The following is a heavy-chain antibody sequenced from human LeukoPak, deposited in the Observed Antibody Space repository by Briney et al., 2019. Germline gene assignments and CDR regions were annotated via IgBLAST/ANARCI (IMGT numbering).Heavy chain of an antibody. V-gene: IGHV1-18*01. CDR1: GYTFTNHG. J-gene: IGHJ4*02. D-gene: IGHD3-3*01. CDR2: ISVKDGHT. CDR3: ARESYYDFWSGFRDY. Sequence: ASVKVSSTASGYTFTNHGISWVRQAPGQGLEWMGWISVKDGHTDYAQNYQGRVTMTTDTSTSTAYMELRSPRSDDTALYYCARESYYDFWSGFRDYWGQGTLVTVSS.